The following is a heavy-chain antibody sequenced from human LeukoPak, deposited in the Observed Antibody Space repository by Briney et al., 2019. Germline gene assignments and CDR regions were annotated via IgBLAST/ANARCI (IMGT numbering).Heavy chain of an antibody. Sequence: GASVKVSCKASGYTFTGYYMHWVRQAPGQGLEWMGWINPNSGGTNYAQKFQGRVTMTRDTSISTAYMELSRLRSDDTAVYYCARENGIAVAGMNWFDPWGQGTLVTVSS. CDR1: GYTFTGYY. CDR3: ARENGIAVAGMNWFDP. J-gene: IGHJ5*02. V-gene: IGHV1-2*02. D-gene: IGHD6-19*01. CDR2: INPNSGGT.